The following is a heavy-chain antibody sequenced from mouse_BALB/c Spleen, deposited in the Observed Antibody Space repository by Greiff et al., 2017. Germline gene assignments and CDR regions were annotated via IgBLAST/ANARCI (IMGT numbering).Heavy chain of an antibody. CDR1: GFTFSSYT. CDR2: ISNGGGST. Sequence: EVKLVESGGGLVQPGGSLKLSCAASGFTFSSYTMSWVRQTPEKRLEWVAYISNGGGSTYYPDTVKGRFTISRDNAKNTLYLQMSSLKSEDTAMYYCARQGIAWFAYWGQGTLVTVSA. J-gene: IGHJ3*01. CDR3: ARQGIAWFAY. V-gene: IGHV5-12-2*01.